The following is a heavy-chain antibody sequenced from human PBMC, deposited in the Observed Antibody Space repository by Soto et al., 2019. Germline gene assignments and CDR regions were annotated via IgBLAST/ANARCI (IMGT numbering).Heavy chain of an antibody. Sequence: SETLSLTCTVSGGSMSSYYWSWIRQPPGKGLEWIGYIYYSGSTIYNPSLKSRIFINADTSKNQFSLQLNSVTPEDAAVYYCARDPGYSLDYWGQGTQVTVSS. V-gene: IGHV4-59*12. J-gene: IGHJ4*02. CDR2: IYYSGST. CDR3: ARDPGYSLDY. CDR1: GGSMSSYY. D-gene: IGHD5-12*01.